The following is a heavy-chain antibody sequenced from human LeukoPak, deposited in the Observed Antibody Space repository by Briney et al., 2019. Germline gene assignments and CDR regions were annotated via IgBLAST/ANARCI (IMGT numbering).Heavy chain of an antibody. V-gene: IGHV4-59*08. D-gene: IGHD1-1*01. Sequence: PSETLSLTCTASGGSISSYYWSWIRQPPGKGLEWIGYIYYSGSTNYNPSLKSRVTISVDTSKNQFSLKLSSVTAADTAVYYCASGYNWNDRALRFWGQGTLVTASS. CDR2: IYYSGST. J-gene: IGHJ4*02. CDR3: ASGYNWNDRALRF. CDR1: GGSISSYY.